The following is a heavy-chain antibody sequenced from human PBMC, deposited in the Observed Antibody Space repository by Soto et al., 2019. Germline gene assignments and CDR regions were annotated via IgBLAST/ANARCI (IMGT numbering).Heavy chain of an antibody. J-gene: IGHJ4*02. Sequence: SETLSLTCTVSGGSISSGDYYWSWIRQPPGKGLEWIGYIYYSGSTYYNPSLKSRVTISVDTSKNQFSLKLSSVTAADTAVYYCARGPNYAQSDYWGQGTLVTVSS. CDR3: ARGPNYAQSDY. V-gene: IGHV4-30-4*01. CDR2: IYYSGST. D-gene: IGHD1-7*01. CDR1: GGSISSGDYY.